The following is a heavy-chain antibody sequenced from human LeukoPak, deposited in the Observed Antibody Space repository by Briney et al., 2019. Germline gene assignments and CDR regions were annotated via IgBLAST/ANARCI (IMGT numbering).Heavy chain of an antibody. CDR2: IYTSGST. V-gene: IGHV4-4*07. D-gene: IGHD3-22*01. CDR1: GGSISSNY. Sequence: SETLSLTCTVSGGSISSNYWSWIRQPAGKGLEWIGRIYTSGSTNYNPSLKSRVTMSVDTSKNQFSLKLRSVTAADTGVYDCARLVGYYDSSGYIDSWGQGTLVTVSS. J-gene: IGHJ4*02. CDR3: ARLVGYYDSSGYIDS.